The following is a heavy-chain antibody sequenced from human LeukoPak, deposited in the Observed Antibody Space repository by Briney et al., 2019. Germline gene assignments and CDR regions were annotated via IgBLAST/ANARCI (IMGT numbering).Heavy chain of an antibody. D-gene: IGHD6-19*01. CDR3: AKDLSYTSGASDH. V-gene: IGHV3-23*01. CDR2: ITDDGYNT. J-gene: IGHJ4*02. CDR1: GFTFNAFA. Sequence: TGGSLRLSCAASGFTFNAFAMTWVRQAPGKGLEWVSTITDDGYNTYSADSVKGRITFSRDNSKNTLSLQLRSLRAEDTAVYYCAKDLSYTSGASDHWGQGTLVTVSS.